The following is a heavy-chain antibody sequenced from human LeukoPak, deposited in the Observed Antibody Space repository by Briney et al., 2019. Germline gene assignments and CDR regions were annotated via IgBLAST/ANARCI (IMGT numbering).Heavy chain of an antibody. CDR2: INPNSGDA. D-gene: IGHD2-2*01. Sequence: ASVKVSCKASGYTFTAYHMHWVRQAPGQGLEWMGRINPNSGDANYAQKFQGRVTMTRDTSISTAYMELSRLRSDDTAVYYCARDYCSSTSCLFDYWGQGTLVSVSS. V-gene: IGHV1-2*06. J-gene: IGHJ4*02. CDR3: ARDYCSSTSCLFDY. CDR1: GYTFTAYH.